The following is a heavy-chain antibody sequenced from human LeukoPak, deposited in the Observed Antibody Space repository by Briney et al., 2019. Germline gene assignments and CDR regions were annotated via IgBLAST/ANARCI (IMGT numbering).Heavy chain of an antibody. V-gene: IGHV1-2*02. CDR3: ARDPSNSSGWRTFFDY. D-gene: IGHD6-19*01. J-gene: IGHJ4*02. Sequence: GASVKVSCKASGYTFTGYYMHWVRQAPGQGLEWMGWINPNSGGTKYAQKFQGRVTMTRDTSISTAYMELSRLGSDDTAVYYCARDPSNSSGWRTFFDYWGQGTLVTVSS. CDR2: INPNSGGT. CDR1: GYTFTGYY.